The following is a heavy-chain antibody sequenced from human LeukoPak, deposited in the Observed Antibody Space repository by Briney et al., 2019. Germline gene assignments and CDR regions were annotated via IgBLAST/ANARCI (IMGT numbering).Heavy chain of an antibody. CDR1: GFTFDDYG. J-gene: IGHJ6*03. CDR3: ARRESTYQNYYYFYYMDV. V-gene: IGHV3-20*04. CDR2: TNWNGGST. Sequence: GGSLRLSCAASGFTFDDYGMSWVRQAPGKGLEWVSGTNWNGGSTDYADSVKGRFPISRDNAKNCLYLTMDNLRAEDPALYYCARRESTYQNYYYFYYMDVWGKGTTVTVSS.